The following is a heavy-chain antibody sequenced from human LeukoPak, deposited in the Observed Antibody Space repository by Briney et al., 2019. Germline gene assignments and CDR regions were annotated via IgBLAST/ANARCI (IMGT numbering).Heavy chain of an antibody. D-gene: IGHD3-16*01. CDR3: AKVAEGGGGDYYYYYMDV. CDR2: IYHDGST. CDR1: GGSISSNNW. Sequence: PSETLSLTCAVSGGSISSNNWWIWVRQSPEKGLEWIGEIYHDGSTNYNPSLKSRVTISMDKSKNQLSLKLNFVTAADTAVYYCAKVAEGGGGDYYYYYMDVWGKGTTVTVSS. V-gene: IGHV4-4*02. J-gene: IGHJ6*03.